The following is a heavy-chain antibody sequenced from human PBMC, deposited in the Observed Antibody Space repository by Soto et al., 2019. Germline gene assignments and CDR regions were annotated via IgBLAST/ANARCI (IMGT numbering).Heavy chain of an antibody. CDR3: AKGRAPSGWYPPYYYGMDV. V-gene: IGHV3-23*01. J-gene: IGHJ6*02. CDR2: VSGSGGNT. CDR1: GFTFSTYA. Sequence: VQLLESGGGLLQPGGSLRLSCAASGFTFSTYAMTWVRQAPGKGPEWVSSVSGSGGNTLYADSVKGRFTISRDNSKNTLYLQMNSLRAGDTAVYYCAKGRAPSGWYPPYYYGMDVWGQGTTVNVSS. D-gene: IGHD6-19*01.